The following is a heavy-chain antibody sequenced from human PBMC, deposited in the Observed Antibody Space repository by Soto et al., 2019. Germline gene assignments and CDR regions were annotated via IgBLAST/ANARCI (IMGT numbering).Heavy chain of an antibody. CDR1: GGSISSSGYY. D-gene: IGHD2-2*03. V-gene: IGHV4-39*02. CDR3: AMDNFDY. J-gene: IGHJ4*02. Sequence: QLQLQESGPGLVKPSETLSLTCTVSGGSISSSGYYWGWIRQPPGKGLEWIGSIYFTGTTYYSPSLKSRVTIPVDTSKNHFSLKLSSVTAAYTAVYYCAMDNFDYWGQGTLVTVSS. CDR2: IYFTGTT.